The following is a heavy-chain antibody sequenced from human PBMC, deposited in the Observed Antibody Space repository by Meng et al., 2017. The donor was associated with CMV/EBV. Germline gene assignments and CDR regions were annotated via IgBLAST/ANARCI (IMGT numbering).Heavy chain of an antibody. CDR1: GGTFSSYA. V-gene: IGHV1-69*05. CDR2: IIPIFGTA. Sequence: SVKVSCKASGGTFSSYAISWVRQAPGQGLEWVGGIIPIFGTANYAQKFQGRVTITTDESTSTAYMELSSLRSEDTAVYYCASGHDFWSGYYPNQDDYYYGMDVWGQGTTVTVSS. CDR3: ASGHDFWSGYYPNQDDYYYGMDV. J-gene: IGHJ6*02. D-gene: IGHD3-3*01.